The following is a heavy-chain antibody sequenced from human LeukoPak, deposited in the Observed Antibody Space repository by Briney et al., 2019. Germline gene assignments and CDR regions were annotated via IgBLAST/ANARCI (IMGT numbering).Heavy chain of an antibody. D-gene: IGHD5-12*01. CDR2: MNPNSGST. J-gene: IGHJ4*02. V-gene: IGHV1-8*03. CDR3: ARGRSTGYPYYFEY. Sequence: ASVKVSCKASGYTFTSYDINWVRQATGQGLEWMGWMNPNSGSTGYAQKFQGRVTITRNTSISTAYMELSGPRSEDTAVYYCARGRSTGYPYYFEYWGQGTLVTVSS. CDR1: GYTFTSYD.